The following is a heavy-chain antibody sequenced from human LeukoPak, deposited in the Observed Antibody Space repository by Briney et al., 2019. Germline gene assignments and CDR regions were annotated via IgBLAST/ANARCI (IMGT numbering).Heavy chain of an antibody. V-gene: IGHV3-23*01. CDR2: ISGSGDAT. Sequence: GGSLRLSCAASGFTFSTYAMNWVRQAPGKGLEWVSVISGSGDATYYADSVKGRFTISRDNSKNTLYLQMSSLRAEDTAVYYCASAYINVSHPLYWGQGALVTVSS. CDR3: ASAYINVSHPLY. D-gene: IGHD5-12*01. J-gene: IGHJ4*02. CDR1: GFTFSTYA.